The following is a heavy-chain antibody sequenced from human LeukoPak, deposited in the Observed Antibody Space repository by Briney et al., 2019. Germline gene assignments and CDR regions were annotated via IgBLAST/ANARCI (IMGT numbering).Heavy chain of an antibody. Sequence: ASVKVSCKASGYTFTGYYMHWVRQATGQGLEWMGWMNPNSGNTGYAQKFQGRVTMTRNTSISTAYMELSSLRSEDTAVYYCAKGSTYYYDSSGYSPSGVDAFDIWGQGTMVTVSS. J-gene: IGHJ3*02. D-gene: IGHD3-22*01. CDR3: AKGSTYYYDSSGYSPSGVDAFDI. CDR2: MNPNSGNT. CDR1: GYTFTGYY. V-gene: IGHV1-8*02.